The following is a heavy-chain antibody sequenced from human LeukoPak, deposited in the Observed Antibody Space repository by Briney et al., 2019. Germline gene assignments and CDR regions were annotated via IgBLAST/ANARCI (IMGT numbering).Heavy chain of an antibody. CDR2: ISSSGSTI. D-gene: IGHD7-27*01. Sequence: GGSLRLSCAASGFTFSSYEMNWVRQAPGKGLEWVSYISSSGSTIYYADSVKGRFTISRDNAKNSLYLQMNSLRAEDTAVYYCARVAGGDGFLTGGYYFDYWGQGTLVTVSS. V-gene: IGHV3-48*03. CDR3: ARVAGGDGFLTGGYYFDY. J-gene: IGHJ4*02. CDR1: GFTFSSYE.